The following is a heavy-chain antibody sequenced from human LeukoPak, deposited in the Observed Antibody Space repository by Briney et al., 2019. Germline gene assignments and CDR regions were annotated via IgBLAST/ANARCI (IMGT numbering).Heavy chain of an antibody. J-gene: IGHJ5*02. CDR3: ARNARYNWFDP. CDR1: GGSISSNY. Sequence: TSGTLSLTCTVSGGSISSNYWSWIRQPPGKGLEWIGYIYYSGSSNYNPSLKSRVTISVDTSKNQFSLKVSSVTAADTAVYYCARNARYNWFDPWGQGTLVTVSS. CDR2: IYYSGSS. V-gene: IGHV4-59*01.